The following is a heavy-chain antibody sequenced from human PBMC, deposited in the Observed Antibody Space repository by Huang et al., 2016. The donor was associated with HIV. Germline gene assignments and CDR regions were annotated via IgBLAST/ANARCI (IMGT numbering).Heavy chain of an antibody. D-gene: IGHD6-6*01. V-gene: IGHV5-51*01. CDR3: ARRFSSSSGYFDY. CDR2: IFPDDSDT. J-gene: IGHJ4*02. CDR1: GYSFSSYW. Sequence: VQLVQSGAEVKKPGESLKISCKGSGYSFSSYWIAWVRQMPGKGREWMWIIFPDDSDTTYSPSFEGQVTISADKSIGTAYLQWSSLKASDTAMYYCARRFSSSSGYFDYWGQGSLVTVSS.